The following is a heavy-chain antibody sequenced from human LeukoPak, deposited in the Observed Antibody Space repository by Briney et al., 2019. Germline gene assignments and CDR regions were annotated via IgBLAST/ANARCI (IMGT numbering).Heavy chain of an antibody. CDR1: GCTFTGYF. CDR2: INPNSGGT. Sequence: ASVKVSCKASGCTFTGYFMHWVRQAPGQGLEWMGRINPNSGGTNYAQKFQGRVTMTRDTSISTAYMELSRLRSDDTAVYYCARDSEDIVVVVAAMWGQGTLVTVS. J-gene: IGHJ4*02. CDR3: ARDSEDIVVVVAAM. D-gene: IGHD2-15*01. V-gene: IGHV1-2*06.